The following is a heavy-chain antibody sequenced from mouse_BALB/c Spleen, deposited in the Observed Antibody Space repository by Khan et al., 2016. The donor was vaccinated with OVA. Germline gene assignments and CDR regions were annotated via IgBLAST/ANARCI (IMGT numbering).Heavy chain of an antibody. J-gene: IGHJ4*01. Sequence: DLVKPGASVKLSCKASGYTFTSYWMNWIKQRPGQGLEWVGQISPGSGSAYYNEVFKDKATLTVDTSSTTAYIQLSSLSSEDSAVSFCASASFYDRSLYAMDYWGQGTSVTVSS. CDR1: GYTFTSYW. CDR2: ISPGSGSA. D-gene: IGHD1-1*01. CDR3: ASASFYDRSLYAMDY. V-gene: IGHV1S41*01.